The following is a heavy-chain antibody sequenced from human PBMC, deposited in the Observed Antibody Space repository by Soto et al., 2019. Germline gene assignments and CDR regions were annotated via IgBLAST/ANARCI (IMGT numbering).Heavy chain of an antibody. CDR3: ARHQLGKGYYFDY. D-gene: IGHD1-1*01. CDR2: IYYSGST. V-gene: IGHV4-39*01. J-gene: IGHJ4*02. Sequence: SETLSLTCTVSGGSISSSSYYWGWIRQPPGKGLEWIGSIYYSGSTYYNPSLKSRVTISVDTSKNHFSLKLSSVTAADTAVYYCARHQLGKGYYFDYWGQGTLVTVSS. CDR1: GGSISSSSYY.